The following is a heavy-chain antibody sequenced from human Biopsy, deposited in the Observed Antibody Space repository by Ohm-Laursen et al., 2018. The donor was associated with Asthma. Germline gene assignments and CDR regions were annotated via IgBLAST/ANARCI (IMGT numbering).Heavy chain of an antibody. V-gene: IGHV1-18*04. CDR1: GYTFRSYS. D-gene: IGHD3-9*01. CDR2: INTNNGHT. Sequence: ATVKISCKASGYTFRSYSITWVRQAPGQGLEWMGWINTNNGHTQYAQKFQGRVTMTTDTSTSTAYLELRSLRSDDTAVYYCARTYYDFLTGQVNDAFAIWGQGTMVTVSS. J-gene: IGHJ3*02. CDR3: ARTYYDFLTGQVNDAFAI.